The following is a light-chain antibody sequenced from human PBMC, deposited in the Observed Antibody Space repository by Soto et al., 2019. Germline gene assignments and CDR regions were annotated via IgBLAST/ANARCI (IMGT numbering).Light chain of an antibody. J-gene: IGLJ3*02. CDR1: TGAVTSGYY. CDR3: LLYYGGAWV. V-gene: IGLV7-43*01. CDR2: STT. Sequence: QTVVTQEPSLTVSPGGTVTLTCASSTGAVTSGYYPNWFQQKPGQAPRALIYSTTNTHPWTPARFSGSLLGGKAALTLSGVQPEDEAEYYCLLYYGGAWVFGGGTQLTVL.